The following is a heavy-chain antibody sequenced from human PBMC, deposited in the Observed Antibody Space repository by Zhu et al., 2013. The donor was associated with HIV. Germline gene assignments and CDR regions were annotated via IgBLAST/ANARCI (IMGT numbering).Heavy chain of an antibody. CDR2: ISGYNGNT. Sequence: QVQLVQSGAEVKKPGASVKVSCKASGYTFSQYGINWLRQAPGQGLEWMGWISGYNGNTNYAQKFQGRVTMTTDMSTTTFYMDLASLRSDDTAVYFCARDLRAVRPGNWFGPWGQGTLVIVSS. CDR3: ARDLRAVRPGNWFGP. D-gene: IGHD6-6*01. CDR1: GYTFSQYG. J-gene: IGHJ5*02. V-gene: IGHV1-18*04.